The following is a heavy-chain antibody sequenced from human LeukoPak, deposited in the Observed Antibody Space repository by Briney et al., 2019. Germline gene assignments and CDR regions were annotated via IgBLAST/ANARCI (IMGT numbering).Heavy chain of an antibody. D-gene: IGHD3-22*01. J-gene: IGHJ4*02. Sequence: GGSLRLSCAASGFTVSSNYMSWVRQAPGKGLEWVSVIYRGGSTSYADSVKGRFTISRDNSKNTLYLQMNSLRAEDTAVYYCAKAVYYYDSSGFDYWGQGTLVTVSS. CDR3: AKAVYYYDSSGFDY. CDR1: GFTVSSNY. V-gene: IGHV3-53*01. CDR2: IYRGGST.